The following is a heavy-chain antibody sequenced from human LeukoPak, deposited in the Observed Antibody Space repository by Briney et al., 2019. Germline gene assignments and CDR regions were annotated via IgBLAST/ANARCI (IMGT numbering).Heavy chain of an antibody. CDR1: GFTFSSYA. J-gene: IGHJ4*02. D-gene: IGHD3-22*01. V-gene: IGHV3-23*01. CDR2: ISGSGGST. Sequence: GGSLRLSCAASGFTFSSYAMSWVRQALGKGLEWVSAISGSGGSTYYADSVKGRFTISRDNSKNTLYLQMNSLRAEDTAVYYCAKSITMIVVVKGYFDYWGQGTLVTVSS. CDR3: AKSITMIVVVKGYFDY.